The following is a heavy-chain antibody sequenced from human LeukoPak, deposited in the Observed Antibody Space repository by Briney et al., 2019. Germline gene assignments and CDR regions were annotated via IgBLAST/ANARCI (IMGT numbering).Heavy chain of an antibody. V-gene: IGHV1-2*02. CDR3: ARDIAVAGANIDY. D-gene: IGHD6-19*01. J-gene: IGHJ4*02. CDR1: GYTFTGYY. CDR2: INPNSGGT. Sequence: ASVKVSCKASGYTFTGYYIHWVRQAPGQGLEWMGWINPNSGGTNYAQKFQGRVTMTRDTSISTAYMELGRLRSDDTAVYYCARDIAVAGANIDYWGQGTLVTVSS.